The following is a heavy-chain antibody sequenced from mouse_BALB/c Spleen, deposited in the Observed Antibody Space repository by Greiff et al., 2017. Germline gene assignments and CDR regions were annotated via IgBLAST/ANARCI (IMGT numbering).Heavy chain of an antibody. CDR1: GFTFSSFG. CDR3: ARGGLRIGVGDY. V-gene: IGHV5-17*02. CDR2: ISSGSSTI. D-gene: IGHD1-1*02. J-gene: IGHJ2*01. Sequence: EVQVVESGGGLVQPGGSRKLSCAASGFTFSSFGMHWVRQAPEKGLEWVAYISSGSSTIYYADTVKGRFTISRDNPKNTLFLQMTSLRSEDTAMYYCARGGLRIGVGDYWGQGTTLTVSS.